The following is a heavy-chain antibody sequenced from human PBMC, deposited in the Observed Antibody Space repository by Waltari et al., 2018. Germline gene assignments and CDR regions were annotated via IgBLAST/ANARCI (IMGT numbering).Heavy chain of an antibody. D-gene: IGHD3-10*01. CDR3: VGHRFGSGSYFDY. J-gene: IGHJ4*02. CDR1: GFIVSSNY. CDR2: IYSGARS. V-gene: IGHV3-53*01. Sequence: EVQVVESGGGLIQPGGSLRLSCAVSGFIVSSNYMSWVRQAPGKGLEWVSVIYSGARSYYVDSVKGRFTISRDNSKNTIYREMNSLRGEDTAVYFCVGHRFGSGSYFDYWGQGTPVTVSS.